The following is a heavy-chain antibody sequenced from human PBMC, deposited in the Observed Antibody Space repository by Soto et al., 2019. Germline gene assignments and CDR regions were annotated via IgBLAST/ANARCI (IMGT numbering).Heavy chain of an antibody. Sequence: GGSLRLSCAASGFTFSSYGMHWVRQAPGKGLEWVAVISYDGSNKYYADSVKGRFTISRDNSKNTLYLQMNSLRAEDTAVYYCAKDSVSSSWYEWWYFDYWGQGTLVTVSS. CDR2: ISYDGSNK. J-gene: IGHJ4*02. CDR1: GFTFSSYG. D-gene: IGHD6-13*01. CDR3: AKDSVSSSWYEWWYFDY. V-gene: IGHV3-30*18.